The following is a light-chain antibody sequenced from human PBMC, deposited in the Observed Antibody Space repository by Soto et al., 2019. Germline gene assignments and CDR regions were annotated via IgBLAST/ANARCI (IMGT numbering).Light chain of an antibody. CDR3: QQYNDYSWT. V-gene: IGKV1-5*03. CDR1: QSISAW. CDR2: KAS. J-gene: IGKJ1*01. Sequence: DVRMTRSPSTLFASVGDRDSINCRASQSISAWLAWYQQKPGKAPRLLIYKASTLEIGVPARFSGSGSGTEFALTISSLQPDDVATYYCQQYNDYSWTFGQGTKVDIK.